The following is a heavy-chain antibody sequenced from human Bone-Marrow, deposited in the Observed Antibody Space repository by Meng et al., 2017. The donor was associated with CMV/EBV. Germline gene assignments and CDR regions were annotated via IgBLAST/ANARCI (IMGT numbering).Heavy chain of an antibody. Sequence: GGSLRLSCAASGFTVSSNYMSWVRQAPGKGLEWVSVIYSGGSTYYADSVKGRFTISRDNAKNSLYLQMDDLRGEDTAVYYCARFKYCSSTSCHRYLYSGLDVWGQGTTVT. D-gene: IGHD2-2*01. V-gene: IGHV3-66*01. CDR3: ARFKYCSSTSCHRYLYSGLDV. CDR1: GFTVSSNY. CDR2: IYSGGST. J-gene: IGHJ6*01.